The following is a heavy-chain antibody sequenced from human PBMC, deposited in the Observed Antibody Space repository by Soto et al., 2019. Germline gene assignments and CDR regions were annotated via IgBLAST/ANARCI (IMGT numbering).Heavy chain of an antibody. Sequence: QLQLQESGSGLVKPSQTLSLTCAVSGGSISSGGYSSSWIRQPPGKGLEWIGYIYDSGFTYYNPSLKSRVTISVDRSKNQFSLKLSSVTAADTSVYYCARAHYGDFGYGMDVWGQGTTVTVSS. CDR1: GGSISSGGYS. CDR3: ARAHYGDFGYGMDV. D-gene: IGHD4-17*01. V-gene: IGHV4-30-2*01. CDR2: IYDSGFT. J-gene: IGHJ6*02.